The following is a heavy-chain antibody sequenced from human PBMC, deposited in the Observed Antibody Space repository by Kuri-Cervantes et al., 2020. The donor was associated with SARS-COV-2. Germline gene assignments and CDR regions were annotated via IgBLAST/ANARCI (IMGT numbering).Heavy chain of an antibody. V-gene: IGHV4-39*01. D-gene: IGHD2-21*02. Sequence: SETLSLTCAVYGGSISSSSYYWGWIRQPPGKGLEWIGSIYYSGSTYYNPSLKSRVTISVDTSKNQFSLKLSSVTAAATAVYYCARGLAYCGGDCYSDYYYYGMDVWGKGTTVTVSS. J-gene: IGHJ6*04. CDR3: ARGLAYCGGDCYSDYYYYGMDV. CDR1: GGSISSSSYY. CDR2: IYYSGST.